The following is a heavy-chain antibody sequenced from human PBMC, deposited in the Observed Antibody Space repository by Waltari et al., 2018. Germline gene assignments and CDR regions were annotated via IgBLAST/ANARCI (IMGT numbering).Heavy chain of an antibody. CDR2: IIPIFGTA. Sequence: QVQLVQSGAEVKKPGSSVKVSCKASGGTFSSYAISWVRQAPGQGLEWMGRIIPIFGTANYAQKFQGRVTITADKSTSTAYMELSSLRSEDTAVYYCARDPYDSSGYRPGIRFDPWGQGTLVTVSS. D-gene: IGHD3-22*01. CDR3: ARDPYDSSGYRPGIRFDP. CDR1: GGTFSSYA. J-gene: IGHJ5*02. V-gene: IGHV1-69*13.